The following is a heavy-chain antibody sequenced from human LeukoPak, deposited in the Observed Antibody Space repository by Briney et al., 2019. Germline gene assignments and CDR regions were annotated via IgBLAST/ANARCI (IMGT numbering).Heavy chain of an antibody. CDR1: GYTFTSYY. CDR2: INPSGGST. CDR3: ASSRRDDYDFWRRAFDI. Sequence: ASVKVSCKASGYTFTSYYMHRVRQAPGQGLEWMGIINPSGGSTSYAQKFQGRVTMTRDTSTSTVYMELSSLRSEDTAVYYCASSRRDDYDFWRRAFDIWGQGTMVTVSS. D-gene: IGHD3-3*01. J-gene: IGHJ3*02. V-gene: IGHV1-46*01.